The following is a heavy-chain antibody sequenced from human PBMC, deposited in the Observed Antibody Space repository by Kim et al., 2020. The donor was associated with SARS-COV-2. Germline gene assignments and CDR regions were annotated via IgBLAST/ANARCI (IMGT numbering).Heavy chain of an antibody. CDR3: ASYIVVVTAIHYFDY. J-gene: IGHJ4*02. D-gene: IGHD2-21*02. CDR2: IKQDGSEK. V-gene: IGHV3-7*01. CDR1: GFTFSSYW. Sequence: GGSLRLSCAASGFTFSSYWMSWVRQAPGKGLEWVANIKQDGSEKYYVDSVKGRFTISRDNAKNSLYLQMNSLRAEDTAVYYCASYIVVVTAIHYFDYWGQGTLVTVSS.